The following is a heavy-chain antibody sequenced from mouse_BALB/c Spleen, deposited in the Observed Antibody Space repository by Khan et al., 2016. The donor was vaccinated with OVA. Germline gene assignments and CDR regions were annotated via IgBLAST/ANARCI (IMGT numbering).Heavy chain of an antibody. CDR2: IDPTTGYT. D-gene: IGHD2-5*01. J-gene: IGHJ3*01. Sequence: QVQLQQSGAELAKPGASVKMSCQASGYTFTNYWMHWVQQRPGQGLEWIGYIDPTTGYTEYNQKFKDQATLTADKSSSTAYMQLSSLTSEDSAVYYCTSHCSTYTWFGHWGQGTLVTVSA. CDR3: TSHCSTYTWFGH. CDR1: GYTFTNYW. V-gene: IGHV1-7*01.